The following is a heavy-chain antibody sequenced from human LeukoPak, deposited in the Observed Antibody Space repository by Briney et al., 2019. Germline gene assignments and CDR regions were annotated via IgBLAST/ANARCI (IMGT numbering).Heavy chain of an antibody. D-gene: IGHD3-16*02. Sequence: PSETLSLTCAVSGGSVNNSGWWTWVRQPPGKGLEWIREMSHTANTNHNPSLKSRVTIAVDKSKNQFSLKLNSVTAADTAVYYCARGTYIWGSYRHFDFWGQGMLVTVSS. CDR1: GGSVNNSGW. CDR3: ARGTYIWGSYRHFDF. J-gene: IGHJ4*02. CDR2: MSHTANT. V-gene: IGHV4-4*02.